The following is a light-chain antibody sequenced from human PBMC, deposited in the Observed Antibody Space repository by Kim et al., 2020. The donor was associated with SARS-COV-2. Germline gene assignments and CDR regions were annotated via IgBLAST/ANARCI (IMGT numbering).Light chain of an antibody. Sequence: SPGERATLSCRASQSVGSTYLTWYQQRPGQAPRRLIYGTSTRATGIPDRFSGSGSGTDFTLTISRLEPEDFAVYYCQQYGSTPWTFGQGTKVEIK. CDR2: GTS. V-gene: IGKV3-20*01. CDR3: QQYGSTPWT. CDR1: QSVGSTY. J-gene: IGKJ1*01.